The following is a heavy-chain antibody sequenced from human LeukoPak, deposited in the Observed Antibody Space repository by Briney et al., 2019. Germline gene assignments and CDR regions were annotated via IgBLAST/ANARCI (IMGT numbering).Heavy chain of an antibody. D-gene: IGHD3-10*01. CDR1: GFTFSSSA. V-gene: IGHV3-30-3*01. CDR2: ISFDGTNK. CDR3: ARERGAGLLWFGEFTH. J-gene: IGHJ4*02. Sequence: GGSLRLSCAASGFTFSSSAMHWVRQAPSKGLEWVAVISFDGTNKKYADSVKGRFTISRDSSKNSVYLQMNSLKFEDTAVYFCARERGAGLLWFGEFTHWGQGILVSVSS.